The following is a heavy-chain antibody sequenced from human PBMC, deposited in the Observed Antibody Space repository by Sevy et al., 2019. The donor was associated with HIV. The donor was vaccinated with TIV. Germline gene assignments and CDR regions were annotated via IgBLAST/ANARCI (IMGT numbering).Heavy chain of an antibody. V-gene: IGHV3-30-3*01. CDR1: GFAFSSHA. Sequence: GGSLRLSCAASGFAFSSHAMHWVRQAPGKGLEWVAVISYEGSETFYAASVGGRFTISRDNSKNILSLQINSLRPEDTAVYYCAGDGGYSIKWYPLYWGHGTLVTVSS. J-gene: IGHJ4*01. D-gene: IGHD1-26*01. CDR3: AGDGGYSIKWYPLY. CDR2: ISYEGSET.